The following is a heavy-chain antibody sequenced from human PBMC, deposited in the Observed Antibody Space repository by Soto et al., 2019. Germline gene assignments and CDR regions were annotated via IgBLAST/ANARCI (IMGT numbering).Heavy chain of an antibody. V-gene: IGHV1-24*01. CDR3: ATGLAFNLAYCGGDCNSGFDY. J-gene: IGHJ4*02. CDR2: FDPEDGET. D-gene: IGHD2-21*02. Sequence: ASVKVSCKVSGYTLTELSMHWVRQAPGKGLEWMGGFDPEDGETIYAQEFQGRVTMTEDTSTDTAYMELSSLRSEDTAVYYCATGLAFNLAYCGGDCNSGFDYWGQGTLVTVSS. CDR1: GYTLTELS.